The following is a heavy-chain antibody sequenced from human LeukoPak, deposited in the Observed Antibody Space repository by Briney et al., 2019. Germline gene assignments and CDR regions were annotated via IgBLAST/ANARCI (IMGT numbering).Heavy chain of an antibody. CDR1: GYTFTGYY. Sequence: EASVKVSCKASGYTFTGYYMHWVRQAPGQGLEWMGWINPNSGGTNYAQKFQGRVTMTRDTSISTAYMELSSLRSEDTAVYYCAREGLDMWVGFPWSYYYYYMDVWGKGTTVTVSS. J-gene: IGHJ6*03. CDR3: AREGLDMWVGFPWSYYYYYMDV. CDR2: INPNSGGT. V-gene: IGHV1-2*02. D-gene: IGHD2-2*03.